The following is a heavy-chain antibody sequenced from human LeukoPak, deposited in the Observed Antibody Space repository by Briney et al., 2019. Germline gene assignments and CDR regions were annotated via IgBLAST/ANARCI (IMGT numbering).Heavy chain of an antibody. CDR1: GFTFSGYA. V-gene: IGHV3-23*01. Sequence: QTGGSLRLSCAASGFTFSGYAMSWVRQAPGKELEWVSALSGSGGSTYYADSVKGRFTISRDNSKNTLYLQMNSLRAEDTAVYYCAKDWMATIQYYFDYWGQGTLVTVSS. CDR2: LSGSGGST. CDR3: AKDWMATIQYYFDY. D-gene: IGHD5-24*01. J-gene: IGHJ4*02.